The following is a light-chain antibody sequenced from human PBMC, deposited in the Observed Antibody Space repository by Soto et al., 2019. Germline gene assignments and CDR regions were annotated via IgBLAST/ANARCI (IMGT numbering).Light chain of an antibody. Sequence: ETVMTQSPATLSVSPGERATLSCRASQSVSSNLAWYQQKPGQAPRLLIYGASTRATGISARFSGRGSGTEFTLTISSLQSEDFAVYYCQQYNNWPPNTFGQGTKLEIK. J-gene: IGKJ2*01. CDR3: QQYNNWPPNT. CDR2: GAS. V-gene: IGKV3-15*01. CDR1: QSVSSN.